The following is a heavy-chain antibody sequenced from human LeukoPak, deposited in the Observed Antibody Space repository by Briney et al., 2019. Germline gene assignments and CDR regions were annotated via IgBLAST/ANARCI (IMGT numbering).Heavy chain of an antibody. CDR3: ARGRTYYYGSGKRFDY. CDR2: INHSGST. D-gene: IGHD3-10*01. J-gene: IGHJ4*02. Sequence: SETLSLTCAVYGGSFSGYYWSWIRQPPGKGLEWIGEINHSGSTNYNPSLKSRVTISVDTSKNQFSLKLSSVTAADTAVYYCARGRTYYYGSGKRFDYWGQGTLVTVSS. V-gene: IGHV4-34*01. CDR1: GGSFSGYY.